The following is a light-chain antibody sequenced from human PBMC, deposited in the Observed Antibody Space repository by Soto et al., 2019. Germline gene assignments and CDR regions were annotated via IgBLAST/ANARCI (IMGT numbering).Light chain of an antibody. J-gene: IGKJ1*01. CDR3: QRYDSLRT. V-gene: IGKV3-20*01. Sequence: TVLTQSPGTLSLSPGERATLSCRASQSVSSSYLAWYQQKPGQAPRLLIDGASNRATGIPDRFSGSGSGTDFTLTITRLEPEDFAMYYCQRYDSLRTFGQGTKVDI. CDR2: GAS. CDR1: QSVSSSY.